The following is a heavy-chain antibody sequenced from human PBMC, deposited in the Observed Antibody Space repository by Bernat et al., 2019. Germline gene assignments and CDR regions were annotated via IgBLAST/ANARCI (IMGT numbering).Heavy chain of an antibody. CDR3: VSGYFDP. V-gene: IGHV3-7*03. CDR2: INQDGSQK. Sequence: EVQLVESGGGLVQPGGSLRLSCAASGLTFGSFWMNWVRQGPGRGLEWVANINQDGSQKYYVDSVKGRFTISRDNAKKSLYLQMNSLRAEDTAVYYCVSGYFDPWGHGTLVTVSS. J-gene: IGHJ5*02. CDR1: GLTFGSFW. D-gene: IGHD6-25*01.